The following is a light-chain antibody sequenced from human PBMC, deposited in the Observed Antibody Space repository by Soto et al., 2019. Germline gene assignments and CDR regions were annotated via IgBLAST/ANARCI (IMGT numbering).Light chain of an antibody. CDR2: DVS. CDR3: SSYTSSSTLG. CDR1: SSDVGGYNY. V-gene: IGLV2-14*01. Sequence: QSALTQPASVSGSPGQSITISCTGTSSDVGGYNYVSWYQQHPGKAPKLMIYDVSNRPSGVSNRFSGSKSGNTASLTISGLQAEDEADYYCSSYTSSSTLGFGGGNKLTVL. J-gene: IGLJ2*01.